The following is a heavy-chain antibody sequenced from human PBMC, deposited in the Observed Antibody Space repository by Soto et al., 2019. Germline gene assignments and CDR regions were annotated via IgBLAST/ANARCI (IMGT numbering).Heavy chain of an antibody. J-gene: IGHJ5*02. Sequence: QVQLPESGPGLVKPSETLSLTCTVSGGSISSYYWSWIRQPPGKGLEWIGYIYYSGSTNYNPSLTRRVPISVDTSKNQFSLKLSSVTAADTAVYYCAWWLVGRGNWFDPWGQGTLVTVSS. CDR1: GGSISSYY. CDR2: IYYSGST. V-gene: IGHV4-59*01. D-gene: IGHD6-19*01. CDR3: AWWLVGRGNWFDP.